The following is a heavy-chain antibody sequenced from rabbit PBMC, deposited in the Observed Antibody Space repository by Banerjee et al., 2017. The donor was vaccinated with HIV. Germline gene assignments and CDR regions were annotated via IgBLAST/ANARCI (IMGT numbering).Heavy chain of an antibody. D-gene: IGHD2-1*01. V-gene: IGHV1S7*01. Sequence: QQLVESGGDLVKPEGSLTVTCKASGFDFSNYYMSWVRQAPGKGLEWIGIIYAGKGSADYASWVNGRFTISSDNAQNTVDLQMNSLTAADTATYFCARNDYGDYAYYFNLWGPGTLVTVS. J-gene: IGHJ4*01. CDR2: IYAGKGSA. CDR1: GFDFSNYY. CDR3: ARNDYGDYAYYFNL.